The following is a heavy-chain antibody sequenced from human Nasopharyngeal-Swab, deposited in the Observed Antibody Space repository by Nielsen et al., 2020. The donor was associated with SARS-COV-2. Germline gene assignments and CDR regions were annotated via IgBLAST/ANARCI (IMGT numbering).Heavy chain of an antibody. J-gene: IGHJ6*03. V-gene: IGHV3-23*01. D-gene: IGHD4-17*01. CDR1: GFTFSSYA. Sequence: GGYLRLSCAASGFTFSSYAMSWVRQAPGKGLEWVSAISGSGGSTYYADSVKGRFTISRDNSKNTLYLQMNSLRAEDTAVYYCAKYYGDYPYYYYYMDVWGKGTTVTVSS. CDR2: ISGSGGST. CDR3: AKYYGDYPYYYYYMDV.